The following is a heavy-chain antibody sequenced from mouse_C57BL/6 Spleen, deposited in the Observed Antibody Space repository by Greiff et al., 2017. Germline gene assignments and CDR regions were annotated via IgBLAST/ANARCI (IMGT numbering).Heavy chain of an antibody. V-gene: IGHV2-9-1*01. D-gene: IGHD1-1*01. CDR2: IWPGGGT. CDR3: AIIPATHSYCAMGY. CDR1: GFSLTSYS. Sequence: VKLMESGPGLVAPSQSLSITCTVSGFSLTSYSISWVRQPPGKGLEWLGVIWPGGGTNYNSALKSRLGLRKANSKSQVFIKMNSLQTDDTARYCCAIIPATHSYCAMGYWGQGTSVTVSS. J-gene: IGHJ4*01.